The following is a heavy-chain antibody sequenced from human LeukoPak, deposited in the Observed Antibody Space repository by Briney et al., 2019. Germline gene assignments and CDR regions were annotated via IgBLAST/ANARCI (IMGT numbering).Heavy chain of an antibody. J-gene: IGHJ4*02. Sequence: PGRSLRLSCAASGFTFSRNGMHGVPQAPGKGLEWVAVVWKDGSNKYYGDSVKGRFTISRDNSKNMLYLQMNSLRAEDTALYYCAKDLRNMAAGDCWGQGTLVTVSS. V-gene: IGHV3-33*06. CDR2: VWKDGSNK. D-gene: IGHD6-13*01. CDR3: AKDLRNMAAGDC. CDR1: GFTFSRNG.